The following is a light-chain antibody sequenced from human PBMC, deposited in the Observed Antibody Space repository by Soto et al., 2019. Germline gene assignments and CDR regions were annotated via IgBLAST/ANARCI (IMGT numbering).Light chain of an antibody. V-gene: IGKV3-15*01. CDR3: QHYNSWPLT. CDR2: DIF. CDR1: QSVGSD. J-gene: IGKJ4*01. Sequence: MTRSSAILSRSPGKGVTLCCRASQSVGSDFAWYQQKPGQPPSRVIYDIFTRATRVPTRISGSGSGTEVTPTNSSLQSEAFAVYDGQHYNSWPLTSGGGTKVGI.